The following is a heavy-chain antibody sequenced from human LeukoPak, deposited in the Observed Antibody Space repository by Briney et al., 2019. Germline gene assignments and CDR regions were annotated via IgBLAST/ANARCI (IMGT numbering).Heavy chain of an antibody. CDR3: ARLGDRYIPTLY. CDR1: GGSISSSSYY. CDR2: IYYSGST. Sequence: SETLSLTCTVSGGSISSSSYYWGWIRQPPGKGLEWIGSIYYSGSTYYNPSLKSRVTISVDTSKNQFSLKLSSVTAADTAVYYCARLGDRYIPTLYWGQGTLVTVSS. D-gene: IGHD5-24*01. J-gene: IGHJ4*02. V-gene: IGHV4-39*01.